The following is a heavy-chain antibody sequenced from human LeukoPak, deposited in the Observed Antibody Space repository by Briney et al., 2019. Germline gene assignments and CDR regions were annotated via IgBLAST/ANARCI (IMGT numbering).Heavy chain of an antibody. CDR1: GFPFSNYW. V-gene: IGHV3-53*01. CDR3: ARGQYNGRYPAHF. CDR2: IDSGGST. Sequence: GGSLRLSCAASGFPFSNYWMHWVRQAPGKGLEWVSVIDSGGSTYYADSVRGRFTISRDISKNTVYLGMNSLRGEDTAVYYCARGQYNGRYPAHFWGLGTLVTVSS. D-gene: IGHD1-26*01. J-gene: IGHJ4*02.